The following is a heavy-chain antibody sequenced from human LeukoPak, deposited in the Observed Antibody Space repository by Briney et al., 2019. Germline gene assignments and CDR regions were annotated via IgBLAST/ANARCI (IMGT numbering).Heavy chain of an antibody. V-gene: IGHV3-66*01. D-gene: IGHD6-13*01. CDR2: IYSGGST. Sequence: PGGSLRLSCEASGFTVSGNHMNWVRQAPGKGLEWVPVIYSGGSTYYADSVKGRFTISRDNSKNTLYLQMNSLRAEDTAVYYCAGGARRQQPFDYWGQGTLVTVSS. J-gene: IGHJ4*02. CDR1: GFTVSGNH. CDR3: AGGARRQQPFDY.